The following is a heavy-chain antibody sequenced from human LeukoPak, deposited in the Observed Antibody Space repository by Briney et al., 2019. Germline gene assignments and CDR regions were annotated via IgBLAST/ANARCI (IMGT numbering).Heavy chain of an antibody. J-gene: IGHJ4*02. V-gene: IGHV3-23*01. CDR1: GITLSNYG. Sequence: GGSLRLSCAVSGITLSNYGMSWVRQAPGKELEWVAGISDSGGSTNYADSVKGRFTISRDSPKNTLYLQMTSLRAEDTAEYFCAKRGVVIRVILVGFHKEAYYFDSWGQGALVTVSS. CDR2: ISDSGGST. D-gene: IGHD3-22*01. CDR3: AKRGVVIRVILVGFHKEAYYFDS.